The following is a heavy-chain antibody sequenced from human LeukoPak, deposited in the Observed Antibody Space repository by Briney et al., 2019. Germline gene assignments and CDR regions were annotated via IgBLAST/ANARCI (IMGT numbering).Heavy chain of an antibody. CDR2: ISSSSSYI. CDR1: GFTFSSYS. V-gene: IGHV3-21*01. D-gene: IGHD3-9*01. Sequence: PGGSLRLSCAASGFTFSSYSMNWVRQAPGKGLEWVSSISSSSSYIYYADSVKGRFTISRDNAKNSLYLQMNSLRAEDTAVYYCARDFARGILTGYGYWGQGTLVTVSS. J-gene: IGHJ4*02. CDR3: ARDFARGILTGYGY.